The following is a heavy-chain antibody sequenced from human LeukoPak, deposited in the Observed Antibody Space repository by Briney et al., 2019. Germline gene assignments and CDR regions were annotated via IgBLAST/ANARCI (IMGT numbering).Heavy chain of an antibody. Sequence: GRSLRLSCAASGFTFSSYGMHWVRQAPGKGLEWVAVISYDGSNKYYADSVKGRFTISRDNSKNTLYLQMNSLRAEDTAVYYCAKRSLGYCSSTSCWNYFDYWGQGTLVTVSS. CDR1: GFTFSSYG. D-gene: IGHD2-2*01. CDR3: AKRSLGYCSSTSCWNYFDY. J-gene: IGHJ4*02. CDR2: ISYDGSNK. V-gene: IGHV3-30*18.